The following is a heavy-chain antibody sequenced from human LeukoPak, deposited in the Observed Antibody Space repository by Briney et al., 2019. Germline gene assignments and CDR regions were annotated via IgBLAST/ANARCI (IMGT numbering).Heavy chain of an antibody. CDR1: GGTFSSYA. J-gene: IGHJ4*02. CDR3: TKAPVRSCTGTFCYPFDY. V-gene: IGHV1-69*13. D-gene: IGHD2-8*02. Sequence: GASVKVSCKASGGTFSSYAISWVRQAPGQGLEWMGGIIPIFGTANYAQKFQGRVTITADESTSTAYMELSSLRSEDTAVYYCTKAPVRSCTGTFCYPFDYWGQGILVTVSS. CDR2: IIPIFGTA.